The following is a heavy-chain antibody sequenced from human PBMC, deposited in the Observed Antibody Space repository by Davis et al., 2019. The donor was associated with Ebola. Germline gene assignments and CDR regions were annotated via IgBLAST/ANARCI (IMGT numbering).Heavy chain of an antibody. CDR1: GFTFSDYS. D-gene: IGHD3-22*01. J-gene: IGHJ4*02. V-gene: IGHV3-11*06. Sequence: PGGSLRLSCAASGFTFSDYSMSWIRQAPGKGPAWVSYISSNSTNKKYADSVKGRFTISRDDAKNSLYLQMNSLRAEDTAVYYCAREAYYYDSTGYYYDIPDLFDYWGQGTLVTVSS. CDR2: ISSNSTNK. CDR3: AREAYYYDSTGYYYDIPDLFDY.